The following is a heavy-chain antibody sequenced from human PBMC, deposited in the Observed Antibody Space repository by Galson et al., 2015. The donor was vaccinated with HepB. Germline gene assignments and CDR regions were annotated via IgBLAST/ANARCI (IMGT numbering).Heavy chain of an antibody. J-gene: IGHJ6*02. CDR1: GYTFTSYY. D-gene: IGHD5-24*01. CDR2: INPSGGST. Sequence: SVKVSCKASGYTFTSYYMHWVRQAPGQGLEWMGIINPSGGSTSYAQKFQGRVTMTRDTSTSTVYMELSSLRSEDTAVYYCARAGDGYNHYYYYGMDVWGQGTTVTVSS. CDR3: ARAGDGYNHYYYYGMDV. V-gene: IGHV1-46*01.